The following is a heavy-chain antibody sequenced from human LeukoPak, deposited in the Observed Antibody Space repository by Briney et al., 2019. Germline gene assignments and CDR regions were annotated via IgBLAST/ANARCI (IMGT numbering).Heavy chain of an antibody. J-gene: IGHJ4*02. CDR1: GFTFSSYS. V-gene: IGHV3-48*04. CDR2: ISSSSSTI. CDR3: ARRGRGGIDY. D-gene: IGHD5-24*01. Sequence: GGSLRLSCAASGFTFSSYSMNWVRQAPGKGLEWVSYISSSSSTIYYADSVKGRFTISRDNAKNSLYLQMNSLRAEDTAVYYCARRGRGGIDYWGQGTLVTVSS.